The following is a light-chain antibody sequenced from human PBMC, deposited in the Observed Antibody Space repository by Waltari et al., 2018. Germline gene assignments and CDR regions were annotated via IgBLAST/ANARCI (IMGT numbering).Light chain of an antibody. Sequence: SSELTQPPSVSVSPGQTATIACSADALAKQFAYWYQQKPGQPPVLVTFRDTERPSGIPERFSGSGSGTTVTLTISGVQAEDEADYYCQSADNTGDYVLFGGGTKLTVL. CDR1: ALAKQF. CDR3: QSADNTGDYVL. CDR2: RDT. V-gene: IGLV3-25*03. J-gene: IGLJ3*02.